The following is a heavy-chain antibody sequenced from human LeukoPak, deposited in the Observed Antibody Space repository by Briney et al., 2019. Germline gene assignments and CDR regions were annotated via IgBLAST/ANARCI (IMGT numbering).Heavy chain of an antibody. Sequence: ASVKVSCKASGYTFTAYYMHWVRQAPGQGLEWMGWINPNSGGTDYAQKFQGRVTMTSDASISTAYMELTWLRSDDTAVYFCARGRMLWGHDAFAIWGQGTLVTVSS. CDR2: INPNSGGT. D-gene: IGHD2-2*01. CDR1: GYTFTAYY. J-gene: IGHJ3*02. V-gene: IGHV1-2*02. CDR3: ARGRMLWGHDAFAI.